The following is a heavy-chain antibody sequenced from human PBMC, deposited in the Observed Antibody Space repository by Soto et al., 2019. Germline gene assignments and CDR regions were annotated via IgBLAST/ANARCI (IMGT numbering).Heavy chain of an antibody. CDR2: IHYTGTT. CDR3: ARDREYCSGGSCYYWFDP. D-gene: IGHD2-15*01. V-gene: IGHV4-30-4*06. Sequence: IRQHPGKGLEWIGFIHYTGTTNYNPSLKSRVSISVDRSTTQFSLNLRSLTPAATALSYCARDREYCSGGSCYYWFDPWGQGTLVTVSS. J-gene: IGHJ5*02.